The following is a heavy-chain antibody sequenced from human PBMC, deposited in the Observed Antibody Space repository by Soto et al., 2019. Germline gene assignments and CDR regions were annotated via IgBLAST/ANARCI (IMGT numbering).Heavy chain of an antibody. D-gene: IGHD2-2*01. Sequence: HPGGSLRLSCVASGFNFSYNAMSWVRQAPGKGLEWVSAISGGGGSTYYADSVKGRFTISRDNSKNALYLQMNGLRAEDSAVYYCSKALSDIVAVPVADYYFDYWGQGALVTVSS. CDR3: SKALSDIVAVPVADYYFDY. V-gene: IGHV3-23*01. CDR1: GFNFSYNA. J-gene: IGHJ4*02. CDR2: ISGGGGST.